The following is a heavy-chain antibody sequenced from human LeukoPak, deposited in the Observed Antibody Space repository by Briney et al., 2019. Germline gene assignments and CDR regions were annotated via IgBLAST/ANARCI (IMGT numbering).Heavy chain of an antibody. V-gene: IGHV3-21*01. D-gene: IGHD1-20*01. CDR1: GFTFSSYS. CDR2: ISSSSSYI. CDR3: ARGNWNALDY. J-gene: IGHJ4*02. Sequence: PGGSLRLSCAASGFTFSSYSMNWVRQAPGKGLEWVSSISSSSSYIYYADSVKGRSTISRDNAKNSLYLQMNSLRAEDTAVYYCARGNWNALDYWGQGTLVTVSS.